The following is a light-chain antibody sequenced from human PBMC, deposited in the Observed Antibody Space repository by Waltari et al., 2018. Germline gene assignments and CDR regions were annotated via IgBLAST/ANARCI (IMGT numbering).Light chain of an antibody. CDR2: AAS. CDR1: QRISRY. V-gene: IGKV1-39*01. CDR3: QQCYSTPWT. J-gene: IGKJ1*01. Sequence: DIQMTQSPSSLSASVGDRVTITCRASQRISRYLNWYPQKPGKAPKLLIYAASSLQSGVPSRFSGSRSGTEFTLTISSLQPEDFATYYCQQCYSTPWTFGQGTKVEIK.